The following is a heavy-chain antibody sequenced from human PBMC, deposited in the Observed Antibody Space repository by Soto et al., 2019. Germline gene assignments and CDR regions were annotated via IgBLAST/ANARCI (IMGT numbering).Heavy chain of an antibody. D-gene: IGHD4-17*01. Sequence: SETLSLTCTVSGGSISSGDYYWSWIRQPPGKGLEWIGYIYYSGSTYYNPSLKSRVTISVDTSKNQFSLKLSSVTAADTAVYYCARKITTVTTLDYYGMDVWGQGTTVT. CDR1: GGSISSGDYY. V-gene: IGHV4-30-4*01. J-gene: IGHJ6*02. CDR2: IYYSGST. CDR3: ARKITTVTTLDYYGMDV.